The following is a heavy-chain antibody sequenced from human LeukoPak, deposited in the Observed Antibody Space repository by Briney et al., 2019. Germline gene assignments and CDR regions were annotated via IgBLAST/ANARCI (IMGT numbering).Heavy chain of an antibody. Sequence: SETLSLTCTVSGGSISSYYWSWIRQPAGRGLEWIGRVRTSGSTNYNPSLKSRLTMSGDTSKNLFSLRLTSVTAADTAIYYCARDEGSGWYAYWGQGTLATVSS. D-gene: IGHD6-19*01. J-gene: IGHJ4*02. CDR2: VRTSGST. V-gene: IGHV4-4*07. CDR3: ARDEGSGWYAY. CDR1: GGSISSYY.